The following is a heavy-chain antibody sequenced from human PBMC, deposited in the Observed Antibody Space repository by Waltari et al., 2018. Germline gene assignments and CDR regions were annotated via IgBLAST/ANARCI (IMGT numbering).Heavy chain of an antibody. CDR2: IYYSGST. J-gene: IGHJ3*02. V-gene: IGHV4-39*07. CDR3: ARDGLAARPGDAFDI. Sequence: QLQLQESGPGLVKPSETLSLTCTVSGGSISSSSYYWGWSRQPPGKGLEWIGSIYYSGSTYYNPSLKSRVTISVDTSKNQFSLKLSSVTAADTAVYYCARDGLAARPGDAFDIWGQGTMVTVSS. D-gene: IGHD6-6*01. CDR1: GGSISSSSYY.